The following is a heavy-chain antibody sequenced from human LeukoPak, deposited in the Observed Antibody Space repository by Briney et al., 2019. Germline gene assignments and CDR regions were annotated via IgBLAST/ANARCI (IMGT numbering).Heavy chain of an antibody. D-gene: IGHD6-19*01. CDR1: GYSFTSYW. CDR2: IYPGDSDT. Sequence: GESLKISCKGSGYSFTSYWIGWVRQMPGKGLEWMGIIYPGDSDTRYSPSFQGQVTISADKSISTAYLQWSSLKASDTAMYYCARRRYSSGWTKQSDAFDIWGQGTMVTVSS. CDR3: ARRRYSSGWTKQSDAFDI. V-gene: IGHV5-51*01. J-gene: IGHJ3*02.